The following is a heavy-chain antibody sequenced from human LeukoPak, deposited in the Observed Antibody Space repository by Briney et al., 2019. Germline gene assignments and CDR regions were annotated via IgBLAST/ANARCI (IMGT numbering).Heavy chain of an antibody. CDR2: IKQDGSEK. CDR3: ARDHTDYDFWSGYYSPYYYYYMDV. D-gene: IGHD3-3*01. Sequence: PGGSLRLSCAASGFTFSSYWMSWVRQAPGKGLEWAANIKQDGSEKYYVDSVKGRFTISRDNAKNSLYLQMNSLRAEDTAVYYCARDHTDYDFWSGYYSPYYYYYMDVWGKGTTVTVSS. V-gene: IGHV3-7*01. CDR1: GFTFSSYW. J-gene: IGHJ6*03.